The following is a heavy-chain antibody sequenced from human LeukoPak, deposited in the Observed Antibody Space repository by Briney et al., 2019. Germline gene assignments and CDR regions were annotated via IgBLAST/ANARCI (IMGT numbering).Heavy chain of an antibody. V-gene: IGHV4-30-2*01. Sequence: SETLSLTCAVSGGSISSGGYSWSWIRQPPGKGLEWIGYIYHSGSTYYNPSLKSRVTISVDRSKNQFSLKLSSVTAADTAVYYCARVWNGAFFDYWGQGTLVTAS. D-gene: IGHD1-1*01. J-gene: IGHJ4*02. CDR2: IYHSGST. CDR1: GGSISSGGYS. CDR3: ARVWNGAFFDY.